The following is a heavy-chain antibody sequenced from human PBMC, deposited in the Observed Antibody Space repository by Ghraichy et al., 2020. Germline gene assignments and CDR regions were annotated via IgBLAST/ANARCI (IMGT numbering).Heavy chain of an antibody. CDR1: GFTFDDYA. Sequence: SLNISCAASGFTFDDYAMHWVRQAPGKGLEWVSGISWNSGSMGYADSVKGRFTISRDNANNSLYLQMSSLRAEDTALYYCAKEGDDSSGYPDYWGQGTLVTVSS. CDR3: AKEGDDSSGYPDY. D-gene: IGHD3-22*01. V-gene: IGHV3-9*01. CDR2: ISWNSGSM. J-gene: IGHJ4*02.